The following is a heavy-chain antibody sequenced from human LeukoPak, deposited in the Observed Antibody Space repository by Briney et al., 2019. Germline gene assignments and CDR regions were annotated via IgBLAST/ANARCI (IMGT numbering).Heavy chain of an antibody. CDR3: ARDTSGWSNGKFYFYMDV. Sequence: ASVKVSCKASGYSFSDYYMNWVRQAPGLGLEWMGRINPYSGGTKFAQKLQGRVTLTRDTSTSTVYMELSRLTSGDTALYYCARDTSGWSNGKFYFYMDVWGKGTTVTVSS. V-gene: IGHV1-2*06. D-gene: IGHD6-19*01. J-gene: IGHJ6*03. CDR2: INPYSGGT. CDR1: GYSFSDYY.